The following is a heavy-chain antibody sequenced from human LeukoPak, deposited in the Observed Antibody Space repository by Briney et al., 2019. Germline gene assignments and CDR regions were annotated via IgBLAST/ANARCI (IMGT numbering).Heavy chain of an antibody. CDR1: GFTFSSYG. V-gene: IGHV3-30*18. CDR2: ISYDGSNK. D-gene: IGHD3-16*01. J-gene: IGHJ6*02. CDR3: AKADYASYGMDV. Sequence: GGSLRLSCAASGFTFSSYGMHWVRQAPGKGLEWVAVISYDGSNKYYADSVKGRFTISRDNSKNTPYLQMNSLRAEDTAVYYCAKADYASYGMDVWGQGTTVTVSS.